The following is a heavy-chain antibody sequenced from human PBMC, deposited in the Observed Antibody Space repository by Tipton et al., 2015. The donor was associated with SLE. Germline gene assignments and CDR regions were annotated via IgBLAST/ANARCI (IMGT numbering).Heavy chain of an antibody. CDR3: AGSSDAFDI. J-gene: IGHJ3*02. CDR2: ISYDGSNK. V-gene: IGHV3-30-3*02. D-gene: IGHD2-15*01. CDR1: GFTFSSYA. Sequence: SLRLSCAASGFTFSSYAMHWVRQAPGKGLEWVAVISYDGSNKYYADSVKGRFTISRDNAKNSLYLQMNSLRAEDTAVYYCAGSSDAFDIWGQGTMVTVSS.